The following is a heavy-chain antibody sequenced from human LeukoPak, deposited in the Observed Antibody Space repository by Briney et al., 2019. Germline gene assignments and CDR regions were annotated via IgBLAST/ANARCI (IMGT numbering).Heavy chain of an antibody. CDR3: AKGMVRGVGATDY. CDR1: GFTFDDYA. J-gene: IGHJ4*02. D-gene: IGHD3-10*01. V-gene: IGHV3-9*01. CDR2: ISWNSGSI. Sequence: PGGSLRLSCAASGFTFDDYAMHWVRQAPGKGLEWVSGISWNSGSIGYADSVKGRFTISRGNAKNSLYLQMNSLRAEDTALYYCAKGMVRGVGATDYWGQGTLVTVSS.